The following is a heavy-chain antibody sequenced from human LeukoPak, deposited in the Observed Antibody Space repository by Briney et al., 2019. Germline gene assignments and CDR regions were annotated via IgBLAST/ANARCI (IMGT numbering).Heavy chain of an antibody. Sequence: ASVKVSCKASGYTFTAYFIHWLRQAPGQGFEWMGWINPNSGGTNYAQKFQGRVSMTRDTSISTAYMELSRLRSDDTAVYYCARDGDNWNDVGIDYWGQGTLVTVSS. CDR1: GYTFTAYF. D-gene: IGHD1-1*01. J-gene: IGHJ4*02. CDR2: INPNSGGT. V-gene: IGHV1-2*02. CDR3: ARDGDNWNDVGIDY.